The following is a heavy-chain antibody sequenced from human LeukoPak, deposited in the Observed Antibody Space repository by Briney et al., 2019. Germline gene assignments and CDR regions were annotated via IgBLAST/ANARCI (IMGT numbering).Heavy chain of an antibody. D-gene: IGHD4-17*01. CDR2: ISFDGSYK. Sequence: GGSLRLSCAASGFTFDDYGMSWVRQAPGKGLEWVAVISFDGSYKYYADSVKGRFTISRDNSKNTLYLQMNSLRAEDTAVYYCARGPVTTWYYYYGMDVWGQGTTVTVSS. CDR3: ARGPVTTWYYYYGMDV. J-gene: IGHJ6*02. CDR1: GFTFDDYG. V-gene: IGHV3-30*03.